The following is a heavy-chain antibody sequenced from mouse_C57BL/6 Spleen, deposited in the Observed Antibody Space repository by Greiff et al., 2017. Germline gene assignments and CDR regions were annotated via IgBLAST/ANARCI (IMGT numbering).Heavy chain of an antibody. Sequence: QVRLQQPGAELVKPGASVKLSCKASGYTFTSYWMQWVKQRPGQGLEWIGEIDPSDSYTNYNQKFKGKATLTVDTSSSTAYMQLSSLTSEDSAVYYCARGGTGLDYWGQGTSVTVSS. V-gene: IGHV1-50*01. CDR3: ARGGTGLDY. CDR1: GYTFTSYW. D-gene: IGHD3-3*01. CDR2: IDPSDSYT. J-gene: IGHJ4*01.